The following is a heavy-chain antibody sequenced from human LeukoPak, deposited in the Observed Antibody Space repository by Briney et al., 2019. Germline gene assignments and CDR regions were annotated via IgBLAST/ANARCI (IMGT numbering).Heavy chain of an antibody. CDR2: IYTSGST. CDR3: ARIPRGDYYGSGSYCLSHKYYYYMDV. J-gene: IGHJ6*03. Sequence: PLETLSLTCTVSGGSISSYYWSWIRPPAGKGLEWIGRIYTSGSTNYNPSLKSRVTMSVDTSKNQFSLKLSSVTAADTAVYYCARIPRGDYYGSGSYCLSHKYYYYMDVWGKGTTVTVSS. CDR1: GGSISSYY. D-gene: IGHD3-10*01. V-gene: IGHV4-4*07.